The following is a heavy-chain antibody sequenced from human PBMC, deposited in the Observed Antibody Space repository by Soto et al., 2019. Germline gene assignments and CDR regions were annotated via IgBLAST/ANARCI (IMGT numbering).Heavy chain of an antibody. J-gene: IGHJ4*02. Sequence: SETLSLTCTGSGGSISSYYWSWIRQPPGKGLEWIGYIYYSGSTNYNPSLKSRVTISVDTSKNQFSLKLSSVTAADTAVYYCARYRGGSFYFDYWGQGTLVTVSS. CDR3: ARYRGGSFYFDY. D-gene: IGHD1-26*01. CDR1: GGSISSYY. CDR2: IYYSGST. V-gene: IGHV4-59*01.